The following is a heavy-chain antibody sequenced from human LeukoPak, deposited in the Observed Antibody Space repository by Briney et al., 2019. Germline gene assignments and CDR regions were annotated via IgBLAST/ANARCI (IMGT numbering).Heavy chain of an antibody. D-gene: IGHD3-22*01. CDR2: ISAYNGNT. V-gene: IGHV1-18*01. CDR1: GYTLTSYG. J-gene: IGHJ4*02. CDR3: ARDLGWRDSSGSSDY. Sequence: ASVKVSCKASGYTLTSYGISWVRQAPGQGLEWMGWISAYNGNTNYAQKLQGRVTMTTETSTSTAYLELRSLRSDDTAVYYCARDLGWRDSSGSSDYWGQGTLVTVSS.